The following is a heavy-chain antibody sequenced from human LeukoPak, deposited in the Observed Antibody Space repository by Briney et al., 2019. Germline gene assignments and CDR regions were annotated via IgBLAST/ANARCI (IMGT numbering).Heavy chain of an antibody. CDR3: AKEAGGSGWYGWFDP. V-gene: IGHV3-30*02. J-gene: IGHJ5*02. CDR2: IRYDGSNK. CDR1: GFTFSSYG. Sequence: GGSLRLSCAASGFTFSSYGMHWVRQAPGKGLEWVAFIRYDGSNKYYADSVKGRFTISRDNSKNTLYLQMNSLRAEDTAVYYCAKEAGGSGWYGWFDPWGREPWSPSPQ. D-gene: IGHD6-19*01.